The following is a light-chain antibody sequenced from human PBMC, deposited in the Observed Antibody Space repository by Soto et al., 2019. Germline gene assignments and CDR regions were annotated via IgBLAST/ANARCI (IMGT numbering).Light chain of an antibody. CDR3: QQSYRTPRT. V-gene: IGKV1-39*01. CDR1: QSISSY. Sequence: DIQMTQSPSSLSASVGDRVTITCRASQSISSYLNWYQQKPGKAPKLLIYSASSLQSGVPSRFSGSGSGTDFPLTISSLPPEDFATYSCQQSYRTPRTFGQGPKVDNK. J-gene: IGKJ1*01. CDR2: SAS.